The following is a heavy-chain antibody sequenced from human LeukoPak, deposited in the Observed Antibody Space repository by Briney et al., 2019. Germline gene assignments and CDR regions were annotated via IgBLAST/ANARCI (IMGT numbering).Heavy chain of an antibody. CDR2: INPNSGGT. J-gene: IGHJ4*02. CDR1: GYTFTGYY. D-gene: IGHD6-19*01. V-gene: IGHV1-2*02. Sequence: ASVKVSCKASGYTFTGYYMHWVRQAPGQGLEWMGWINPNSGGTNYAQKFQGRVTMTRDTSISTAYMELRSLRSDDTAVYYCARDVAGTRYKIPDYWGQGTLVTVSS. CDR3: ARDVAGTRYKIPDY.